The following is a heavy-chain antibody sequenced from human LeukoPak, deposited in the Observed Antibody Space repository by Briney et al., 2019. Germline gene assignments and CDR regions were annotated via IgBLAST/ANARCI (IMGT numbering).Heavy chain of an antibody. Sequence: SETLSLTCTVSGGSISSYYWSWIRQPAGKGLEWIGRIYTSGSTNYNPSLKSRVTMSVDTSKNQFSLKLSSVTAADTAVYYCARAPYYDFWSGFPGRGYYFDYWGQGTLVTVSS. CDR1: GGSISSYY. CDR2: IYTSGST. D-gene: IGHD3-3*01. J-gene: IGHJ4*02. CDR3: ARAPYYDFWSGFPGRGYYFDY. V-gene: IGHV4-4*07.